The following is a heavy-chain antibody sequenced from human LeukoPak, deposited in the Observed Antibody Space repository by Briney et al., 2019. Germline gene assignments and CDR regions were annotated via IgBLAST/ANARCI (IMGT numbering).Heavy chain of an antibody. J-gene: IGHJ5*02. Sequence: NPSETLSLTCTVSGGSFSIYYWSWIRQPAGEGLQWIGRIYTSGSTNYNPSLKSRVTMSVDTSKNQFSLELSSVTAADTAVYYCAKGDPFRAGWFDPWGQGILVTVSS. CDR1: GGSFSIYY. CDR3: AKGDPFRAGWFDP. CDR2: IYTSGST. D-gene: IGHD6-13*01. V-gene: IGHV4-4*07.